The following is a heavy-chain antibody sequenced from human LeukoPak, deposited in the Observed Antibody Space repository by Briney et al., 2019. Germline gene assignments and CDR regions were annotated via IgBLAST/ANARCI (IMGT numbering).Heavy chain of an antibody. CDR2: IYSSGST. CDR3: ARDLYGVSHDY. Sequence: GGSLRLSCAPSGFTVSSNYMNWVRQAPGKGLEWVSVIYSSGSTYYAGSVKGRFTISRDNSKNTLYLQMNSLRAEDTAVYYCARDLYGVSHDYWGQGTLVTVSS. V-gene: IGHV3-53*01. J-gene: IGHJ4*02. CDR1: GFTVSSNY. D-gene: IGHD4-17*01.